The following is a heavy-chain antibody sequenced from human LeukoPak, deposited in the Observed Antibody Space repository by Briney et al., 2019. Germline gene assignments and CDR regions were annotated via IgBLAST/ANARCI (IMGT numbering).Heavy chain of an antibody. J-gene: IGHJ4*02. V-gene: IGHV4-34*01. Sequence: SETLSLTCAVYGGSFSGYYWSWIRQPPGKGLEWIGEINHSGSNNYNPSLKSRVTISVETSKNQFSLKLSSVTAADTAVYYCARLLVFWSGPDYWGQGTLVTVSS. CDR3: ARLLVFWSGPDY. D-gene: IGHD3-3*01. CDR2: INHSGSN. CDR1: GGSFSGYY.